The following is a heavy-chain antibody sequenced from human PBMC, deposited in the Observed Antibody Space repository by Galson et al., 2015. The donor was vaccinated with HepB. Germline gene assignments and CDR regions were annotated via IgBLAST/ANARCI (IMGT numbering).Heavy chain of an antibody. CDR3: ARDRRVITPGKWFDP. J-gene: IGHJ5*02. V-gene: IGHV1-18*04. CDR1: GYTFTSYG. CDR2: ISSYNGNT. D-gene: IGHD4-23*01. Sequence: SVKVSCKASGYTFTSYGISWVRQAPGQGLEWMGWISSYNGNTNYAQKFQGRFTMTTDTSRSIAYMELRSLRSDDTAVYYCARDRRVITPGKWFDPWGQGTLVTVSS.